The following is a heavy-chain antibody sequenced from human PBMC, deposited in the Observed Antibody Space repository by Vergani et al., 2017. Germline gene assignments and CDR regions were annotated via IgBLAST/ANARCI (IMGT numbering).Heavy chain of an antibody. D-gene: IGHD3-10*01. CDR1: GFTFSSYS. J-gene: IGHJ4*02. Sequence: EVQLVESGGGLVKPGGSLRLSCAASGFTFSSYSMNWVRQAPGKGLEWVSSISSSSSYIYYADSLKGRFTISRENAKNSLYLQMNSLRAGDTAVYYCARVRWGGFGVDYWGQGTLVTVSS. V-gene: IGHV3-21*01. CDR3: ARVRWGGFGVDY. CDR2: ISSSSSYI.